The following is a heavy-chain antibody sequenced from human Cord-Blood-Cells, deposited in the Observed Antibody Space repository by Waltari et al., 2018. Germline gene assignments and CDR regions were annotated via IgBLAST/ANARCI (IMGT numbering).Heavy chain of an antibody. CDR3: AKDGNVFLDY. CDR2: ISYDGSNK. Sequence: QVQLVESGGGVVKPGRSLRLPCAAPGFTFSRYGMHWVRQAPGKGLEWVAVISYDGSNKYYADSVKGRFTISRDNSKNTLYLQMNSLRAEDTAVYYCAKDGNVFLDYWGQGTLVTVSS. D-gene: IGHD3-3*01. CDR1: GFTFSRYG. V-gene: IGHV3-30*18. J-gene: IGHJ4*02.